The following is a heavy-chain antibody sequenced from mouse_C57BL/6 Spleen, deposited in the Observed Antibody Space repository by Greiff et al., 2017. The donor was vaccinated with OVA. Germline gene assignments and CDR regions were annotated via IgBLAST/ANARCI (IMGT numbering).Heavy chain of an antibody. Sequence: QVQLQQPGAELVMPGASVKLSCKASGYTFTSYWMHWVKQRPGQGLEWIGAIDPSDSYTNYNQKFKGKSTLTVDKSSSTAYMQLSSLTSDDSEVYDCARRVGSGYFDYWGQGTTLTVSS. J-gene: IGHJ2*01. CDR2: IDPSDSYT. CDR3: ARRVGSGYFDY. V-gene: IGHV1-69*01. D-gene: IGHD3-1*01. CDR1: GYTFTSYW.